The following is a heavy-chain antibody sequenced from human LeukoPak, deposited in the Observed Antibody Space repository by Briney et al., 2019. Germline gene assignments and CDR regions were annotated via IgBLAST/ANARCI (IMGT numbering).Heavy chain of an antibody. J-gene: IGHJ4*02. Sequence: SVKVSCKASGGTFSSDAISWVRQAPGQGLEWMGRIIPILGIANYAQKFQGGVTITADKSTSTAYMELSSLRSEDTAVYYCAPEGDSGSYYYDYWGQGTLVTVSS. CDR3: APEGDSGSYYYDY. CDR1: GGTFSSDA. D-gene: IGHD1-26*01. V-gene: IGHV1-69*04. CDR2: IIPILGIA.